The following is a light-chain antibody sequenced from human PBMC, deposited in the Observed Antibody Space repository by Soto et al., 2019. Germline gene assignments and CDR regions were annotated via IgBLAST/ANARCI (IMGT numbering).Light chain of an antibody. V-gene: IGKV4-1*01. CDR1: QSVFSNSNNKKY. J-gene: IGKJ1*01. CDR2: WAS. CDR3: QQYSTSPWT. Sequence: DIVMTQSADSLAVSLGERATINCKSSQSVFSNSNNKKYLAWYQQKPGQPPKLLIHWASIRESGVPDRFSGSGSGSDFTLTISNLQAEDVAVYYCQQYSTSPWTFGQGTKVDIK.